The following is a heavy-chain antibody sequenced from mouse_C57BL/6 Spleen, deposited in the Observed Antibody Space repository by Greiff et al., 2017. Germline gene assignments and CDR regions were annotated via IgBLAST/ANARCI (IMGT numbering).Heavy chain of an antibody. CDR1: GYTFTSYW. D-gene: IGHD1-1*01. V-gene: IGHV1-64*01. CDR3: ARVLAGYFDY. Sequence: QVQLQQSGAELVKPGASVKLSCKASGYTFTSYWMHWVKQRPGQGLEWIGMIHPNSGSTNYNEKFKSKATLTVDKASSTAYMQLSSLTSEDSAVYYCARVLAGYFDYWGQGTTLTVSS. J-gene: IGHJ2*01. CDR2: IHPNSGST.